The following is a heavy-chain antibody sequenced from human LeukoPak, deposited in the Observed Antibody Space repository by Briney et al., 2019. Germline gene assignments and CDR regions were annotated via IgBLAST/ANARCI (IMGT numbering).Heavy chain of an antibody. CDR1: GFSFSTYA. CDR2: ISGSGGST. J-gene: IGHJ4*02. V-gene: IGHV3-23*01. Sequence: GGSLRLSCAASGFSFSTYAMSWVRQAPGKGLEWVSGISGSGGSTYYADSVKGRFTISRDNSKSTLYLQMNSLRAEDTALYYCASDILTGYYGAYFDYWGQGTLVTVSS. D-gene: IGHD3-9*01. CDR3: ASDILTGYYGAYFDY.